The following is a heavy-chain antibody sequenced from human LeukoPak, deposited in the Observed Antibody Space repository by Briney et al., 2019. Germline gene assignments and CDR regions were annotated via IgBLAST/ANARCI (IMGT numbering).Heavy chain of an antibody. CDR1: GGSISSGGYY. Sequence: SETLSLTCTVSGGSISSGGYYWSWIHQHPGKGLEWIGYIYYSGSTYYNPSLKSRVTISVDTSKNQFSLKLSSVTAADTAVYYCARHVIAARSSFDYWGQGTLVTVSS. CDR3: ARHVIAARSSFDY. J-gene: IGHJ4*02. V-gene: IGHV4-39*01. D-gene: IGHD6-6*01. CDR2: IYYSGST.